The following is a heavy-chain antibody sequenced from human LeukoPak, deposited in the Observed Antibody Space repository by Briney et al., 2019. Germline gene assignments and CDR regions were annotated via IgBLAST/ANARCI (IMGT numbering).Heavy chain of an antibody. Sequence: GGSLRLSCAASGFTFSNYWMHWVRNAPGKGLVWVSHIKSDGSRTEYGDSVKGRFTISRDNSRNTLYLQMNSLTAEDTAEYYCVRDWSARYFDYWGQGILVTVSS. CDR2: IKSDGSRT. J-gene: IGHJ4*02. CDR1: GFTFSNYW. D-gene: IGHD6-6*01. V-gene: IGHV3-74*03. CDR3: VRDWSARYFDY.